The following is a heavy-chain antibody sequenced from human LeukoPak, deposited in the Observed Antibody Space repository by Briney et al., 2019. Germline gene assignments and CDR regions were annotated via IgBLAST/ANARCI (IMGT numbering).Heavy chain of an antibody. J-gene: IGHJ4*02. CDR2: IWYDGSNK. Sequence: GGSLRLSCAASGFTSSSYGMHWVRQAPGKGLEWVAVIWYDGSNKYYADSVKGRFTISRDNSKNTLYLQMNSLRAEDTAVYYCAREPNGVVVITPLFDYWGQGTLVTVSS. D-gene: IGHD3-22*01. CDR3: AREPNGVVVITPLFDY. V-gene: IGHV3-33*01. CDR1: GFTSSSYG.